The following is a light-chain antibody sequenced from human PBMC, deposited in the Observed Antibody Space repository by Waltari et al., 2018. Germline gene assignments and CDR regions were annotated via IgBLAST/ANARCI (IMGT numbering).Light chain of an antibody. J-gene: IGKJ4*01. CDR3: LQFTDWPPSLT. CDR1: QNIGSN. CDR2: GAS. Sequence: EIVMTQSPATLSVSPGERATLPCRASQNIGSNLAWYQQKPGQAPRLVIYGASTRATDVPARFRGSGSGTEFTLTISSLQSEDFAVYYCLQFTDWPPSLTFGGGTKVQIK. V-gene: IGKV3-15*01.